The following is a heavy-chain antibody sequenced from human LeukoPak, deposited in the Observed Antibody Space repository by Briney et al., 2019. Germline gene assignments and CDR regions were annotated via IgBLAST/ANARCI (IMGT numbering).Heavy chain of an antibody. Sequence: PSETLSLTCTVSGGSISSSSYYWGWIRQPPGKGLEWIGSIYYSGSTYYNPSLKSRVTISVDTSKNQFSLKLSSVSAADTAVYYCAKIHYGSEYYFDYWGQGTLVTVSS. D-gene: IGHD3-10*01. CDR3: AKIHYGSEYYFDY. CDR1: GGSISSSSYY. V-gene: IGHV4-39*07. CDR2: IYYSGST. J-gene: IGHJ4*02.